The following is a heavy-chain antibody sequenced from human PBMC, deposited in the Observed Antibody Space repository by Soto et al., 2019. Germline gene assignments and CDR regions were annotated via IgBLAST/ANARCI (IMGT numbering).Heavy chain of an antibody. CDR1: GFTFSSYS. V-gene: IGHV3-48*01. CDR3: ARDLRAAGKWAYYYYYMDV. D-gene: IGHD6-13*01. CDR2: ISSSSSTI. Sequence: EVQLVESGGGLVQPGGSLRLSCAASGFTFSSYSMNWVRQAPGKGLEWGSYISSSSSTIYYADSVKGRFTISRDNAKNSLYLQMNRLRAEDTAVYYCARDLRAAGKWAYYYYYMDVWGKGTTVTVSS. J-gene: IGHJ6*03.